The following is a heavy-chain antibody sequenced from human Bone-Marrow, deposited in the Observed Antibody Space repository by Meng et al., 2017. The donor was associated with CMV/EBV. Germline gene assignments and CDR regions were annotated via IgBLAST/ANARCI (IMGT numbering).Heavy chain of an antibody. CDR1: GGTFSSYA. CDR2: IIPIFGTA. J-gene: IGHJ4*02. Sequence: SVKVSCKASGGTFSSYAISWVRQAPGQGLEWMGGIIPIFGTANYAQKFKGRVTITTDESTSTAYMELSSLRSEDTAVYYCASGAQLVPDYWGQGTLVTVSS. V-gene: IGHV1-69*05. D-gene: IGHD6-6*01. CDR3: ASGAQLVPDY.